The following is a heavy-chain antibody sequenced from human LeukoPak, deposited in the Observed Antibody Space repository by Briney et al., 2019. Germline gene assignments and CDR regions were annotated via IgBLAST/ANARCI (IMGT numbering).Heavy chain of an antibody. Sequence: PSQTLSLTCTVSGGSISSGGYYWSWIRQHPGKGLEWIGYIYYSGGTYYNPSLKSRVTISVDTSKNQFSLKLSSVTSADTAVYYCARGLRYFYWLYPDYWGQGTLVTVSS. J-gene: IGHJ4*02. CDR3: ARGLRYFYWLYPDY. D-gene: IGHD3-9*01. CDR2: IYYSGGT. CDR1: GGSISSGGYY. V-gene: IGHV4-31*03.